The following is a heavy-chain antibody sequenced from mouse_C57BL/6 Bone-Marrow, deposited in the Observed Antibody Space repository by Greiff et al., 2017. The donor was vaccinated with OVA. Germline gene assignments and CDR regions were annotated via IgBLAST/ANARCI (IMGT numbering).Heavy chain of an antibody. D-gene: IGHD2-9*01. V-gene: IGHV5-4*01. CDR2: ISDGGSYT. CDR3: ARDGPYYGYDVLAY. Sequence: EVKVVESGGGLVKPGGSLKLSCAASGFTFSSYAMSWVRQTPEKRLEWVATISDGGSYTYYPDNVKGRFTISRDNAKNHLYLQMSHLKSEDTAMYYCARDGPYYGYDVLAYWGQGTLVTVSA. CDR1: GFTFSSYA. J-gene: IGHJ3*01.